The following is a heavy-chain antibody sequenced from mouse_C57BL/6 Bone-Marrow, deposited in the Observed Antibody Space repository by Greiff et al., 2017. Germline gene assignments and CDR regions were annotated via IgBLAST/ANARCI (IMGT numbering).Heavy chain of an antibody. V-gene: IGHV1-63*01. Sequence: QVQLQQSGAELVRPGTSVTMSCKASGYTFTNYWIGWAKQRPGHGLEWIGDIYPGGGYTNYNEKFKGKATLTADKSSSTAYMQFRSLTAEDSAIYYSAREGLYYDYAYWGQGTLVTVSA. D-gene: IGHD2-4*01. CDR3: AREGLYYDYAY. J-gene: IGHJ3*01. CDR2: IYPGGGYT. CDR1: GYTFTNYW.